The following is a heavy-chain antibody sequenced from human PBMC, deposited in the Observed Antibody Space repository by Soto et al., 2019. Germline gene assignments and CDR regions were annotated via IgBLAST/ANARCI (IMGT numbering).Heavy chain of an antibody. J-gene: IGHJ6*02. CDR1: GYSFTKYW. CDR2: IYPGDSDT. D-gene: IGHD3-22*01. CDR3: ARGGSSGYYSLSHYYYYYGMDV. Sequence: PGESLKISCKGSGYSFTKYWIGWVRQMPGKGLEWMGIIYPGDSDTRYSPSFQGQVTISADKSISTAYLQWSSLKASDTAMYYCARGGSSGYYSLSHYYYYYGMDVWGQGTTVTVSS. V-gene: IGHV5-51*01.